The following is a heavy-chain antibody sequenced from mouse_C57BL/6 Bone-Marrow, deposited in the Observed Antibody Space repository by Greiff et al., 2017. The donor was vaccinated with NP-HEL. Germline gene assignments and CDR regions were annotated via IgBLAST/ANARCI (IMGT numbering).Heavy chain of an antibody. J-gene: IGHJ2*01. CDR1: GYTFTSYW. CDR2: IHPNSGST. Sequence: VQLQQPGAELVKPGASVKLSCKASGYTFTSYWMHWVKQRPGQGLEWIGMIHPNSGSTNSNEKFKSKATLTVDKPSSTAYMQLSSLTSEDSAVYDCARTATVVATYDYWGQGTTLTVSS. D-gene: IGHD1-1*01. CDR3: ARTATVVATYDY. V-gene: IGHV1-64*01.